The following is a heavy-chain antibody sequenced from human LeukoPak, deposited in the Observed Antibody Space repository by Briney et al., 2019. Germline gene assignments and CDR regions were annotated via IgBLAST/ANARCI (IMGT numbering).Heavy chain of an antibody. V-gene: IGHV1-18*01. CDR2: ISAYNGNT. Sequence: ASLKGSCKVSGYTFTSYGISWVRQAPGQGLEWMGWISAYNGNTNYAQKLQGRVTMTTDTSMSTAYMELRSLRSDDTAVYYCARGLGRPTVTSRYFDYWGQGTLVTVSS. CDR3: ARGLGRPTVTSRYFDY. D-gene: IGHD4-11*01. J-gene: IGHJ4*02. CDR1: GYTFTSYG.